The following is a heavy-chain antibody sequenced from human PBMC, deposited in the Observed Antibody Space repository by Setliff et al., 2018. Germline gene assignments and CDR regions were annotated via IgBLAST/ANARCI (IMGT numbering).Heavy chain of an antibody. J-gene: IGHJ4*02. CDR2: ISVYNGDT. CDR1: GYTFTRHG. D-gene: IGHD6-19*01. CDR3: VRSSAPQVVLAADFDF. V-gene: IGHV1-18*01. Sequence: GASVKVSCKASGYTFTRHGISWVRQAPGQGLEWMGWISVYNGDTNYPQRLQGRVTMTIDTSATTVYMELQSLRSDDTAVYYCVRSSAPQVVLAADFDFWGQGTPVTVS.